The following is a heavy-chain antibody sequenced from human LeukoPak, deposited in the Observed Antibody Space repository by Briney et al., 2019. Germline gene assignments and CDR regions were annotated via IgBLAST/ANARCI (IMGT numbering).Heavy chain of an antibody. CDR3: ARPPGIGYSGLHVAFDI. CDR1: EFAFSSYW. J-gene: IGHJ3*02. D-gene: IGHD5-12*01. Sequence: GGSLRLSCAASEFAFSSYWMHWVRQAPGKGLVWVSRINTDGSSTNYADSVKGRFTISRDNAKNTLYLQMNSLRAGDTAVYYCARPPGIGYSGLHVAFDIWGQGTMVTVSS. V-gene: IGHV3-74*01. CDR2: INTDGSST.